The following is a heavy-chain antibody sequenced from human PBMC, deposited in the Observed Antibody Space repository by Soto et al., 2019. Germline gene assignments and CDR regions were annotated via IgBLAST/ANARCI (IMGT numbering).Heavy chain of an antibody. D-gene: IGHD3-22*01. CDR2: IYYSGGS. CDR3: AGRKWLTWFDP. V-gene: IGHV4-39*01. Sequence: QLQLQESGPGLVRPSETLSLTCSVAGGSISSDSYYWGWIRQPPGKGLEWIGSIYYSGGSYYNPSHKGLVTISVVTSKNQCSLKLSSVTAADTAVYPCAGRKWLTWFDPWGEGTLVTVSS. CDR1: GGSISSDSYY. J-gene: IGHJ5*02.